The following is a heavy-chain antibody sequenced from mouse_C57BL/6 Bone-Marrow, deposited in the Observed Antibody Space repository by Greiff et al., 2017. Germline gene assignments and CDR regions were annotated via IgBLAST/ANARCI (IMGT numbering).Heavy chain of an antibody. CDR1: GYTFTSYW. CDR3: ARSIPYYDGSSYGRFAY. V-gene: IGHV1-64*01. CDR2: IHPNSGST. J-gene: IGHJ3*01. D-gene: IGHD1-1*01. Sequence: QVQLQQPGAELVKPGASVKLSCKASGYTFTSYWMHWVKQRPGQGLEWIGMIHPNSGSTNYNEKFKSKATLTVDNSSSTAYMQLSSLTSEDSAVYYCARSIPYYDGSSYGRFAYWGQGTLVTVSA.